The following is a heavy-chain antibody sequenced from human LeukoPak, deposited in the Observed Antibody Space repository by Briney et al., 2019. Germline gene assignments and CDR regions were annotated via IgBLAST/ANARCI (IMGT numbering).Heavy chain of an antibody. J-gene: IGHJ2*01. CDR2: IYHSGST. D-gene: IGHD4-17*01. CDR1: GYPISSGYY. Sequence: PSETLSLTCAVSGYPISSGYYWDWLRQPPGKGLEWIGTIYHSGSTYYNPSLKSRVTISVDTSENQFSLKLTSVTAADTAFYYCASRGDSGSYWYFDLWGRGTLVTVAS. CDR3: ASRGDSGSYWYFDL. V-gene: IGHV4-38-2*01.